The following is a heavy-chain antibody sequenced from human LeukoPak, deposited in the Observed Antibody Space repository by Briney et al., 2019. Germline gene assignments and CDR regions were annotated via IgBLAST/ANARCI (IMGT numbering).Heavy chain of an antibody. CDR2: IYTSEST. CDR1: GGSISSYY. D-gene: IGHD3-9*01. J-gene: IGHJ3*02. V-gene: IGHV4-4*07. Sequence: SETLSLTCTVSGGSISSYYWSWIRQPAGKGLEWIGRIYTSESTNYNPSLKSRVTISVDTSKNQFSLKLSSVTAADTAVYYCARGDGGYFDSRYAFDIWGQGTMVTVSS. CDR3: ARGDGGYFDSRYAFDI.